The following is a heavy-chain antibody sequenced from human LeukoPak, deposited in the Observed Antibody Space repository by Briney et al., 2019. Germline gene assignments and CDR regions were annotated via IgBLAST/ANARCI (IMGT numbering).Heavy chain of an antibody. D-gene: IGHD3-3*01. Sequence: GGSLRLSCAASGFTFSRYWMFWVRQAPGKGLVWVSRINSDGTSTNYADSVKGRFTISRDNTKSTLYLQMNSLRPEDTAVYYCARDPRRNYDFWSGYYNYYYYYMDVWGKGTTVTVSS. V-gene: IGHV3-74*01. CDR3: ARDPRRNYDFWSGYYNYYYYYMDV. CDR2: INSDGTST. CDR1: GFTFSRYW. J-gene: IGHJ6*03.